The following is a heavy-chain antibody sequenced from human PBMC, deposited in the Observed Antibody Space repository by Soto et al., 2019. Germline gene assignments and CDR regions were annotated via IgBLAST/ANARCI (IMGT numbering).Heavy chain of an antibody. V-gene: IGHV4-59*01. Sequence: QVQLQESGPGLVKPSETLSLTCTVSGGSISSYYWSWIRQPPGKGLEWIGYIYYSGSTIYNPSLKSRVTISVDTSKNQFSLKLSSVTAADTAVYYCARRRYSSSWSTWYFDLWGRGTLVTVSS. CDR1: GGSISSYY. J-gene: IGHJ2*01. CDR2: IYYSGST. D-gene: IGHD6-13*01. CDR3: ARRRYSSSWSTWYFDL.